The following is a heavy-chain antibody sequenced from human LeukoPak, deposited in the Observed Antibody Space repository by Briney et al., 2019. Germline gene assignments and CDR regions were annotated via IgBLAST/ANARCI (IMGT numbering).Heavy chain of an antibody. CDR3: ARLDDYGAIDY. V-gene: IGHV4-30-2*01. CDR2: IYHSGST. D-gene: IGHD4-17*01. CDR1: GGSISSGGYS. Sequence: PSETLSLTCAVSGGSISSGGYSWSWIRQPPGKGLEWIGYIYHSGSTYYNPSLKSRVTISVDRSKNQFSLKLSSVTAADTAVYYCARLDDYGAIDYWGQGTLVTVSS. J-gene: IGHJ4*02.